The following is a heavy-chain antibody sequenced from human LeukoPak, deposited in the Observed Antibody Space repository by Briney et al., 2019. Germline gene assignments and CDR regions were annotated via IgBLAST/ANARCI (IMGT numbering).Heavy chain of an antibody. J-gene: IGHJ3*02. CDR3: TGERLAGGFDI. D-gene: IGHD2-15*01. V-gene: IGHV3-7*01. Sequence: GGSLRLSCAASGFTFSSYWMSWVRQAPGKGLEWVANINQDGSTEQYVGSVKGRFTIFRDNAKNSVYLQMNSLIVDDTAVYYCTGERLAGGFDIWGQGTLVTVSS. CDR1: GFTFSSYW. CDR2: INQDGSTE.